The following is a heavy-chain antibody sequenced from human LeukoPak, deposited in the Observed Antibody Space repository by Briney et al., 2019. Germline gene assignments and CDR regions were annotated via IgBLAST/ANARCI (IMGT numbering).Heavy chain of an antibody. J-gene: IGHJ4*02. CDR2: INSDGTST. D-gene: IGHD6-13*01. V-gene: IGHV3-74*03. CDR3: ATVAEKQLSGSSGYYFDC. CDR1: GSTLSGYW. Sequence: PGGSLRLSCAASGSTLSGYWMHWVRQAPGKGLVWVSRINSDGTSTMYADSVKGRFTISRDNAKNTLYLQMNSLRAEDTAVYYCATVAEKQLSGSSGYYFDCWGQGTLVTVSS.